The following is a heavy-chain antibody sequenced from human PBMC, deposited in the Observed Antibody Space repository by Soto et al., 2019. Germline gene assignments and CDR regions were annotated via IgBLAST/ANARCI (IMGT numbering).Heavy chain of an antibody. Sequence: EVQLLESGGGLVQPGGSLRLSCAASGFTFSNYAMSWVRQAPGKGLEWVSNIRGSGGITYYADSVKGRFTISRDNSKNTLDLQMNSLRADDTAVYYGAKVIPDIVPTTEWSYWGQGTLVTVSP. CDR1: GFTFSNYA. V-gene: IGHV3-23*01. CDR3: AKVIPDIVPTTEWSY. CDR2: IRGSGGIT. D-gene: IGHD5-12*01. J-gene: IGHJ4*02.